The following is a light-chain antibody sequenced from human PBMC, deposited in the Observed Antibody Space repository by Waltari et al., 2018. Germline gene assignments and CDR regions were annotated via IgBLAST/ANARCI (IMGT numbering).Light chain of an antibody. CDR2: GAS. CDR1: QTVSSIS. CDR3: QQYDGLVVT. V-gene: IGKV3-20*01. J-gene: IGKJ4*01. Sequence: EIVLTQSSGPLSLSRGERATHFCWASQTVSSISLRWYQQKPGQAPRLLIYGASSRATGIPDRFSGSASGTDFTLTISRLEPEDFAVYYCQQYDGLVVTFGGGTKVEI.